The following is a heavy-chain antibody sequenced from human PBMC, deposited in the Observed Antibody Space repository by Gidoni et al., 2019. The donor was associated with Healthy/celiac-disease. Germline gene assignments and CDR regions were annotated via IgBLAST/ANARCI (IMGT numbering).Heavy chain of an antibody. CDR1: GFNVSSSW. CDR2: IKQDGSEK. J-gene: IGHJ5*02. D-gene: IGHD4-17*01. CDR3: ARLNYGDYARFWFDP. Sequence: EVQLVESGGGLVQPGGSLRRACAASGFNVSSSWMSWVRQAPGKGLEWVANIKQDGSEKYYLDSVQGRFTISRANAKNSLYLQMNSLRAEDTAVYYCARLNYGDYARFWFDPWGQGTLVTVSS. V-gene: IGHV3-7*04.